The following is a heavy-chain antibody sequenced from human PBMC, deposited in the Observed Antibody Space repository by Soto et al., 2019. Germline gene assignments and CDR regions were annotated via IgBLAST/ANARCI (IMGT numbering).Heavy chain of an antibody. CDR2: ISYDGSNK. CDR3: ARANYYDSSGYFDY. D-gene: IGHD3-22*01. V-gene: IGHV3-30-3*01. J-gene: IGHJ4*02. CDR1: GFTVSRYA. Sequence: QVHRVESGGGVVQPGRSLRLSCAASGFTVSRYAMHWFRQAPGKWLEWVAVISYDGSNKYYADSVNGRFTISRDNSKNTLYLQMNSLRAEDTAVYYCARANYYDSSGYFDYCGQGTLVTVSS.